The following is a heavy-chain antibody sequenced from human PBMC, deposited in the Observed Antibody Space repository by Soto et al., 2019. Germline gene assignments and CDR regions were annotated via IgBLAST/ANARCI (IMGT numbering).Heavy chain of an antibody. J-gene: IGHJ4*02. CDR3: ATAYSSGWYIFDY. D-gene: IGHD6-19*01. V-gene: IGHV4-59*01. CDR2: IYYSGST. Sequence: SETLSLTCTVSGGSISSYYWSWIRQAPGKGLEWIGYIYYSGSTNYNPSLKSRVTISVDTSKNQFSLKLSSVTAADTAVYYCATAYSSGWYIFDYWGQGTLVTVSS. CDR1: GGSISSYY.